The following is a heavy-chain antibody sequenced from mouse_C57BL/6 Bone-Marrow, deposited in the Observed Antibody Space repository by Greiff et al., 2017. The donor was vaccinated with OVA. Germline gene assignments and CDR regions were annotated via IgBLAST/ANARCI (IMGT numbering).Heavy chain of an antibody. V-gene: IGHV14-4*01. CDR3: TSTVVSYYCDY. D-gene: IGHD1-1*01. CDR1: GFNIKDDY. CDR2: IDPENGDT. J-gene: IGHJ2*01. Sequence: VQLQQSGAELVRPGASVKLSCTASGFNIKDDYMHWVKQRPEQGLEWIGWIDPENGDTEYASKFQGKATITADTSSNTAYLQLSSLTSEDTAVYYCTSTVVSYYCDYWGQGTTLTVSS.